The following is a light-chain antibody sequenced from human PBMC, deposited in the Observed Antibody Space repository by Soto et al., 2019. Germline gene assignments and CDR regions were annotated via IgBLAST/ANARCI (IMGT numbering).Light chain of an antibody. J-gene: IGLJ3*02. CDR3: SSYTSSSTIWV. V-gene: IGLV2-14*01. Sequence: QSALTQPASVSGSPGQSITISCTGTSSDVGGYNYVSWYQQHPGKDPKLMIYDVSNRPSGVSNRFSGSKSGNTASLTISGLQAEDEADYSCSSYTSSSTIWVFGGGTKLTVL. CDR1: SSDVGGYNY. CDR2: DVS.